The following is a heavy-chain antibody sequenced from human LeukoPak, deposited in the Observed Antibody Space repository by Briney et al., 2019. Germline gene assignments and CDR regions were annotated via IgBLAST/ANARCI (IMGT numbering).Heavy chain of an antibody. CDR2: IYTSGST. CDR3: AKEGRPPRTDDYSNWLFGDY. D-gene: IGHD4-11*01. V-gene: IGHV4-4*07. Sequence: SETPSLTCTVSGGSISSYYWSWIRQPAGKGLEWIGRIYTSGSTNYNPSLKSRVTMSVDTSKNQFSLKLSSVTAADTAVYYCAKEGRPPRTDDYSNWLFGDYWGQGALVTVSS. CDR1: GGSISSYY. J-gene: IGHJ4*02.